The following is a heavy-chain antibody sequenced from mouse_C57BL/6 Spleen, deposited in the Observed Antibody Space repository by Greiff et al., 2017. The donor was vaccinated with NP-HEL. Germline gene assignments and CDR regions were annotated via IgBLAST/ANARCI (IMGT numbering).Heavy chain of an antibody. V-gene: IGHV1-69*01. J-gene: IGHJ4*01. CDR3: ARKTSSDAMDY. CDR2: IDPSDSYT. D-gene: IGHD1-1*01. CDR1: GYTFTSYW. Sequence: VQLQQPGAELVMPGASVKLSCKASGYTFTSYWMHWVKQRPGQGLEWIGEIDPSDSYTNYNQKFKGKSTLTVDKSSITAYMQLSSLTSEDSAVYYCARKTSSDAMDYWGQGTSVTVSS.